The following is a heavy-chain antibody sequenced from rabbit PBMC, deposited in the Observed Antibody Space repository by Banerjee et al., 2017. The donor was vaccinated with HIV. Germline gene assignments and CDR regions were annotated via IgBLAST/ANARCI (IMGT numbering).Heavy chain of an antibody. Sequence: QSLEESGGDLVKPGASLTLTCTASGFSFSNDYVMCWVRQAPGKGLEWIACIYAGSSAGTYYASWAKGRFTISKASSTTVTLQMTSLTAADTATYFCSGTAGAWSILKSWGPGTLVTVS. CDR1: GFSFSNDYV. CDR2: IYAGSSAGT. V-gene: IGHV1S40*01. CDR3: SGTAGAWSILKS. J-gene: IGHJ6*01. D-gene: IGHD4-2*01.